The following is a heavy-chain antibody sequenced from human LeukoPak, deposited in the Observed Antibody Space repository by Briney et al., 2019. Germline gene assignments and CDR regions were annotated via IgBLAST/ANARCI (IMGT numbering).Heavy chain of an antibody. CDR3: ARGGSWNAFDI. J-gene: IGHJ3*02. V-gene: IGHV3-21*01. CDR2: ISSSSSYI. CDR1: GFTFSSYA. Sequence: AGGSLRLSCAASGFTFSSYAMNWVRQAPGKGLEWVSSISSSSSYIYYADSVKGRFTISRDNAKNSLYLQMNSLRAEDTAVYYCARGGSWNAFDIWGQGTMVTVSS. D-gene: IGHD2-15*01.